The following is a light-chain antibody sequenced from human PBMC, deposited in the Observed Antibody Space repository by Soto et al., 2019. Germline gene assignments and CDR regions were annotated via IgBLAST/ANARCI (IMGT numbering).Light chain of an antibody. J-gene: IGKJ2*01. V-gene: IGKV3-20*01. CDR1: HSITTNY. CDR2: GAS. Sequence: EIVLTQSPGTLSLSPGERATLSCRASHSITTNYLAWYQHKPGQAPRLLIYGASIRPNGIPDRFSGSGSGTDFTLNISRLEPEDFAVYYCQRYGPSPPDTFGQGTKLEI. CDR3: QRYGPSPPDT.